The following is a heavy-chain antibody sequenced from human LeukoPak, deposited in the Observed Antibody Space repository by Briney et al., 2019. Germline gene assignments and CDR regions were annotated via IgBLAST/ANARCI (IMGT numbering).Heavy chain of an antibody. Sequence: SETLSLTCTVSGGSISSYYWSWIRQPPGKGLEWIGYIYYSGSTYYNPSLKSRVTMSVDTSKNQFSLKLSSVTAADTAVYYCARATAPSSSWYIGGYFDLWGRGTLVTVSS. V-gene: IGHV4-59*08. D-gene: IGHD6-13*01. CDR3: ARATAPSSSWYIGGYFDL. CDR2: IYYSGST. J-gene: IGHJ2*01. CDR1: GGSISSYY.